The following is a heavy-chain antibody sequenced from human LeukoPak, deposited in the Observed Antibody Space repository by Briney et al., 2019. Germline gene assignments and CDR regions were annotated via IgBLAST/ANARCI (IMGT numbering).Heavy chain of an antibody. J-gene: IGHJ6*03. CDR3: AKAGRDFWSGYSPYYYYYMDV. Sequence: SETLSLTCAVYGGSFSGYYWSWIRQPPGKGLEWIGEINHSGSTNYNPSLKSRVTISVDTSKNQFSLRLSSVTAADTAVYYCAKAGRDFWSGYSPYYYYYMDVWGKGTTVTVSS. V-gene: IGHV4-34*01. CDR2: INHSGST. CDR1: GGSFSGYY. D-gene: IGHD3-3*01.